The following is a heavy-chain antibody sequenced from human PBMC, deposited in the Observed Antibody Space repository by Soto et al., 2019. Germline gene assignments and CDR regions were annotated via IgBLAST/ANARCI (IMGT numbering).Heavy chain of an antibody. Sequence: ASVKVSCKTSGHTFTSHGIRWVRWAPGRGLEWMGWISAYNGDTKYAQVVQDRVSMTTDTSTATAYIELRSMRFDDTALYFCARTDWQPDYLECFDFLGQGTPITFSS. J-gene: IGHJ4*02. CDR2: ISAYNGDT. D-gene: IGHD3-9*01. V-gene: IGHV1-18*04. CDR1: GHTFTSHG. CDR3: ARTDWQPDYLECFDF.